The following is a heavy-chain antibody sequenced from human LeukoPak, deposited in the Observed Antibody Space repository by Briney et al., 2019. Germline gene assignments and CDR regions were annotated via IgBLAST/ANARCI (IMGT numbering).Heavy chain of an antibody. CDR2: FDPEDGET. Sequence: ASVKVSCKASGGTFSSYAISWVRQAPGKGLEWMGGFDPEDGETIHAQKFQGRVTMTEDTSTDTAYMELSSLRSEDTAVYYCATDLGSRLRYEDWPYYFDYWGQGTLVTVSS. CDR1: GGTFSSYA. V-gene: IGHV1-24*01. CDR3: ATDLGSRLRYEDWPYYFDY. D-gene: IGHD3-16*01. J-gene: IGHJ4*02.